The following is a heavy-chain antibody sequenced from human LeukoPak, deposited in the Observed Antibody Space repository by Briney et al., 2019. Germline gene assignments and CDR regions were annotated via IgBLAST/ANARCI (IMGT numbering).Heavy chain of an antibody. J-gene: IGHJ4*02. V-gene: IGHV1-2*02. D-gene: IGHD6-13*01. CDR3: ARDWAAAGPQIDY. CDR2: INPNSGGT. CDR1: GYTFTSYG. Sequence: ASVKVSCKASGYTFTSYGISWVRQAPGQGLEWMGWINPNSGGTNYAQKFQGRVTMTRDTSISTAYMELSRLRSDDTAVHYCARDWAAAGPQIDYWGQGTLVTVSS.